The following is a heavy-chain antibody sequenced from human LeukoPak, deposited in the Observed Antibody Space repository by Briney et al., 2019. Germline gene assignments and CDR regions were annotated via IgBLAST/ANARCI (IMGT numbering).Heavy chain of an antibody. Sequence: SGDLSLNCAVSGGSLSSSNRGGWGPQPPREGLGWVGGIYHSGSTNYNPSLKSRVTISVDKSKNQFSLKLSSVTAADTAVYYCARDFRANYGSGSYFSYWGQGTLVTVSS. CDR3: ARDFRANYGSGSYFSY. CDR1: GGSLSSSNR. V-gene: IGHV4-4*02. CDR2: IYHSGST. D-gene: IGHD3-10*01. J-gene: IGHJ4*02.